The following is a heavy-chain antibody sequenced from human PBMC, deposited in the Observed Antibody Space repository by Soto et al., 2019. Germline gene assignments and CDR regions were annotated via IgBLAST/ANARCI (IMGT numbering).Heavy chain of an antibody. V-gene: IGHV5-10-1*01. J-gene: IGHJ4*02. D-gene: IGHD6-13*01. CDR2: IDPSDSYT. CDR1: GCIFTSYW. Sequence: PGEALRISCKGSGCIFTSYWNSWVRQIPGKGLEWMGRIDPSDSYTNYSPSFQGHVTISADKSISTAYLQWSSLKASDTAMYYCARLQAAAGDNDLTFDYWGQGTLVTVSS. CDR3: ARLQAAAGDNDLTFDY.